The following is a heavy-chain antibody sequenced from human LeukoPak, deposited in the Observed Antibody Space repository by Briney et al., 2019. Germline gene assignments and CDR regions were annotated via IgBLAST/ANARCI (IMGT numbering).Heavy chain of an antibody. CDR2: IWYGGSNK. CDR3: AKDWGIAPAGKNWFDP. Sequence: GGSLRLSRAGSGFTFSSYGMHWVRQAPGKGLEWVSVIWYGGSNKYYADSVKGRFTISRDNSKNTLYLQMNSLRAEDTAVYYCAKDWGIAPAGKNWFDPWGQGTLVTVSS. D-gene: IGHD6-13*01. V-gene: IGHV3-30*02. J-gene: IGHJ5*02. CDR1: GFTFSSYG.